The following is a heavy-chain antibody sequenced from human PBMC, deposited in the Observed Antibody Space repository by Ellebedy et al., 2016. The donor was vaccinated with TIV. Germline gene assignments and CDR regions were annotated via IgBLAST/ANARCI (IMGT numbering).Heavy chain of an antibody. CDR1: GFTFSSYA. CDR2: ISGSGGST. V-gene: IGHV3-23*01. Sequence: GGSLRLSXAASGFTFSSYAMSWVRQAPGKGLEWVSAISGSGGSTYYADSVKGRFTISRDNSKNTLYLQMNSLRAEDTAVYYCAKGRKGTTIPSGFDYWGQGTLVTVSS. D-gene: IGHD1-26*01. J-gene: IGHJ4*02. CDR3: AKGRKGTTIPSGFDY.